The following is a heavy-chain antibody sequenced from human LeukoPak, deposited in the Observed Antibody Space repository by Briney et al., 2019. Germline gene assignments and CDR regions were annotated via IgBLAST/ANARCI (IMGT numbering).Heavy chain of an antibody. CDR2: INWNGGST. Sequence: GGSLRLSCAASGFTFDDYGMSWVRQAPGKGLEWVAGINWNGGSTGYADSVKGRFTISRDNAKNSRYLQMNSLRAEDTALYYCASGSLLVVKTLDYWGQGTLVTVSS. CDR3: ASGSLLVVKTLDY. J-gene: IGHJ4*02. CDR1: GFTFDDYG. V-gene: IGHV3-20*04. D-gene: IGHD2-15*01.